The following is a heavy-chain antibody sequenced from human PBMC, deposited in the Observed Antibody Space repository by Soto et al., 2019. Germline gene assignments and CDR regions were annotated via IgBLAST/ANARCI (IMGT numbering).Heavy chain of an antibody. V-gene: IGHV3-15*01. CDR2: IKSKTDGGTT. D-gene: IGHD2-2*01. CDR1: GFTFSSYS. J-gene: IGHJ6*03. CDR3: TTGIYCSSTSCPYYMDV. Sequence: GGSLRLSCAVSGFTFSSYSMSWVRQAPGKGLEWVGRIKSKTDGGTTDYAAPVKGRFTISRDDSKNTLYLQMNSLKTEDTAVYYCTTGIYCSSTSCPYYMDVWGKGTTVTVSS.